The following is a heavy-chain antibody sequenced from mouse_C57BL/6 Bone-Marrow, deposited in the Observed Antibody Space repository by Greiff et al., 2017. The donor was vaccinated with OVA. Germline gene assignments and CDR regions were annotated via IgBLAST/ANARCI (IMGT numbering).Heavy chain of an antibody. V-gene: IGHV1-26*01. Sequence: EVQLQQSGPELVKPGASVKISCKASGYTFTDYYMNWVKQSHGKSLEWIGDINPNNGGTSYNQKFKGKATLTVDKSSSTAYMELRSLTSEDSAVYYCARDAYGSSWGFAYWGQGTLVTVSA. J-gene: IGHJ3*01. CDR3: ARDAYGSSWGFAY. CDR1: GYTFTDYY. D-gene: IGHD1-1*01. CDR2: INPNNGGT.